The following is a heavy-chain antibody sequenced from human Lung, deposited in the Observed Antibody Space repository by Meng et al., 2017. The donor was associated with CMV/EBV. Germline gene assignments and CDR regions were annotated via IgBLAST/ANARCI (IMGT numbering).Heavy chain of an antibody. V-gene: IGHV1-2*02. CDR2: INPNSGCT. D-gene: IGHD6-19*01. J-gene: IGHJ6*02. CDR1: GYTFTDYY. CDR3: ATLRPVASRYYYNRFEV. Sequence: SXXVSXKASGYTFTDYYMHWVRQAPGQGLEWMGLINPNSGCTNYAQKFHDRVNMTRDTSISTAYMELRRLTSDDSAVYNCATLRPVASRYYYNRFEVGGQGSXVTVSS.